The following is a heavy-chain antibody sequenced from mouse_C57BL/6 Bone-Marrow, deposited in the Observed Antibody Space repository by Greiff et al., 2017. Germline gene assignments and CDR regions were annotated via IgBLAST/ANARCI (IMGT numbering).Heavy chain of an antibody. V-gene: IGHV5-17*01. CDR1: GFTFSDYG. Sequence: EVKLVEVGGGGVKPVGCLKLSCAASGFTFSDYGMHWVRQAPEKGLEWVAYISSGSSTIYYADTVKGRFTISRDNAKNTLFLQMTSLRSEDTAMYYCARRGPFYYDYEGFAYWGQGTLVTVSA. D-gene: IGHD2-4*01. CDR3: ARRGPFYYDYEGFAY. J-gene: IGHJ3*01. CDR2: ISSGSSTI.